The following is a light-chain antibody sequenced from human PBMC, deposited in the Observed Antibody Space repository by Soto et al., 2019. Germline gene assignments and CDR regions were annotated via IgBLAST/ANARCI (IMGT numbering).Light chain of an antibody. J-gene: IGLJ2*01. CDR3: QSYDSSLSGGA. CDR1: SSNIGAGYD. V-gene: IGLV1-40*01. CDR2: GNS. Sequence: QSVLTQPPSVSGAPGQRVTISCTGSSSNIGAGYDVHWYQQLPGTAPKHLIYGNSNRPSGVPDRFSGSKSGASASLAITGVQAEDEADYYCQSYDSSLSGGAVGGGTKLTVL.